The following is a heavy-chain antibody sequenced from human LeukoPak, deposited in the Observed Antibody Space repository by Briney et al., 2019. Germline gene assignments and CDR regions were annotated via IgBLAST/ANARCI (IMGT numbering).Heavy chain of an antibody. D-gene: IGHD3-10*01. J-gene: IGHJ4*02. CDR2: IVVGSGYT. V-gene: IGHV1-58*01. CDR3: AVARGLTDPLDF. CDR1: RFTFSSPT. Sequence: SVKVSCKASRFTFSSPTVQWVRQARGQRLEWIGWIVVGSGYTNYAQKFQERVTFTGDMSTGTVYMELSSLRSEGTAVYYCAVARGLTDPLDFWGQGTLVTVSS.